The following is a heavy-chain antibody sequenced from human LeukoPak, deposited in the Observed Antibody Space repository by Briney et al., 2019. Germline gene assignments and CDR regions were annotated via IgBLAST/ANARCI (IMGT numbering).Heavy chain of an antibody. Sequence: GRSLRLSCAASGFTFSSYAMSWVRQAPGKGLEWVSGISGGSGSTYYADSVKGRFTITRDNSNDTLYLQMNSLRVEDTALYYCAKDVRAIAPRYFDFWGQGTLVTVSS. V-gene: IGHV3-23*01. CDR3: AKDVRAIAPRYFDF. CDR1: GFTFSSYA. CDR2: ISGGSGST. J-gene: IGHJ4*02. D-gene: IGHD6-6*01.